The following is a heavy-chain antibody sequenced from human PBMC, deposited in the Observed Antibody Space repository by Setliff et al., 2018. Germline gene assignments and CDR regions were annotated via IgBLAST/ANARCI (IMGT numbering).Heavy chain of an antibody. Sequence: TLSLTCTVSGGSISSGGYYWSWIRQHPGKGLEWLARIDWDDDKYYSTSLKTRLTISKDTSKNQVVLTMTNMDPVDTATYYCARIRLGYYDSSAFQGHYYYYMDVWGKGTTVTVSS. CDR1: GGSISSGGYY. D-gene: IGHD3-22*01. CDR2: IDWDDDK. J-gene: IGHJ6*03. CDR3: ARIRLGYYDSSAFQGHYYYYMDV. V-gene: IGHV2-70*11.